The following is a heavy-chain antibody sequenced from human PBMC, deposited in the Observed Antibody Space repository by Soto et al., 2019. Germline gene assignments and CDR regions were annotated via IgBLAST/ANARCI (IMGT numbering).Heavy chain of an antibody. CDR1: GGSISGYY. CDR3: VRSFQGLD. Sequence: QVQLQESGPGLVKPSETLSLTCTVSGGSISGYYWSWLRQPPGKGLEWIGYIYYTVRTNYNPTLKSRVNISLDTSKNQFSLRLNSVTAADTAVYYFVRSFQGLDWGQGTLVTVSS. D-gene: IGHD4-17*01. V-gene: IGHV4-59*01. CDR2: IYYTVRT. J-gene: IGHJ4*02.